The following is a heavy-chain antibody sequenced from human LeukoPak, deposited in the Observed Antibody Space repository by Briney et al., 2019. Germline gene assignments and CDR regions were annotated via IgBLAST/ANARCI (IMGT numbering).Heavy chain of an antibody. J-gene: IGHJ3*02. D-gene: IGHD2-15*01. CDR2: ISYDGSNK. Sequence: GGSLRLSCAASGFTFSSYAMHWVRQAPGKGLEWVAVISYDGSNKYYADSVKGRFTISRDNSKNTLYLQMNSLRAEDTAVYYCADGTLGYCSGGSCSEDAFDIWGQGTMVTVSS. CDR3: ADGTLGYCSGGSCSEDAFDI. V-gene: IGHV3-30-3*01. CDR1: GFTFSSYA.